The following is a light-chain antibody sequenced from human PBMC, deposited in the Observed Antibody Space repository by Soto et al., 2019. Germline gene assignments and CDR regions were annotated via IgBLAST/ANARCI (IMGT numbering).Light chain of an antibody. CDR1: SSNIGSNY. J-gene: IGLJ2*01. CDR2: RNN. CDR3: AAWDDSLSAHVV. V-gene: IGLV1-47*01. Sequence: SGLTQPPSASGTPGQRVTISCSGSSSNIGSNYVYWYQQLPGTAPKLLIYRNNQRPSGVPDRFSGSKSGTSASLAISGLRSEDEAAYYCAAWDDSLSAHVVFGGGTKLTVL.